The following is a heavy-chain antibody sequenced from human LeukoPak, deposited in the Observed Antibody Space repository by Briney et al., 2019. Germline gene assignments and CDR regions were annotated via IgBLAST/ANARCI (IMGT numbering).Heavy chain of an antibody. CDR2: ISAYNGNT. J-gene: IGHJ4*02. V-gene: IGHV1-18*01. Sequence: ASVKVSCKASGYTFTSYGISWVRQAPGQGLEWMGWISAYNGNTNYAQKLQGRVTMTTDTSTSTAYMELRSLRSDDTAVYYCARAYCVGDCTVLHIYFDNWGQGTLVTVSS. D-gene: IGHD2-21*02. CDR1: GYTFTSYG. CDR3: ARAYCVGDCTVLHIYFDN.